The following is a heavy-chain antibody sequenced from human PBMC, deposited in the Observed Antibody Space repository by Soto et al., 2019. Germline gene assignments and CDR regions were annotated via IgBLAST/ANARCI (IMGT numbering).Heavy chain of an antibody. CDR1: GASIRVHSYY. CDR3: KTRYNWNDNCSDT. CDR2: SYYSGTT. V-gene: IGHV4-39*01. D-gene: IGHD1-20*01. Sequence: PAETLSLTCTVSGASIRVHSYYLTWILQPPGKGLEWIVSSYYSGTTYLNPSLKSRATISVDTSENQFSLRLTSVTAADTAIYNCKTRYNWNDNCSDTWGPGAMVTVSS. J-gene: IGHJ5*02.